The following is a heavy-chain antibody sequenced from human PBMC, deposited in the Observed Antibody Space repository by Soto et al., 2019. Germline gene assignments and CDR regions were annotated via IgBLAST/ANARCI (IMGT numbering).Heavy chain of an antibody. V-gene: IGHV4-31*03. CDR3: ARAVVVGATLDAFDI. Sequence: QVQLQESGPGLVKPSQTLSLTCTVSGGSISSGGYYWSWIRQHPGKGLEWIGYIYYSGSTYYNPSLTSRVTISVDTSKHQFSLKLSSVTAADTAVYYCARAVVVGATLDAFDIWGQGTMVTVSS. J-gene: IGHJ3*02. CDR2: IYYSGST. D-gene: IGHD2-15*01. CDR1: GGSISSGGYY.